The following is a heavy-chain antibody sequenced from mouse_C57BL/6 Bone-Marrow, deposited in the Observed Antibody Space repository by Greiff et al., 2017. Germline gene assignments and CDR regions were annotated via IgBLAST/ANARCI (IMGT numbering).Heavy chain of an antibody. J-gene: IGHJ1*03. V-gene: IGHV5-4*01. D-gene: IGHD4-1*01. Sequence: EVHLVGSGGGLVKPGGSLKLSCAASGFTFSSYAMSWVRQTPEKRLEWVATISDGGSYTYYPDNVKGRFTISRDNAKNNLYLQMSHLKSEDTAMYYCARDGPNWDWYFDVWGTGTTVTVSS. CDR3: ARDGPNWDWYFDV. CDR2: ISDGGSYT. CDR1: GFTFSSYA.